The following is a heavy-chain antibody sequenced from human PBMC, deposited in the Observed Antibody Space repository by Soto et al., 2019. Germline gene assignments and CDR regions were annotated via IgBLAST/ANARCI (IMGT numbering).Heavy chain of an antibody. Sequence: SETLSLTCTVSGDSISGYYWSWIRQAPGKGLEWIGYTYYTGRTDYNPSLKSRVTMSVDTSKNKFSLELTSVTAADTAVYYCARNQAGTVFGLPNHFNSRDVWGKGTTVTVS. CDR1: GDSISGYY. CDR3: ARNQAGTVFGLPNHFNSRDV. V-gene: IGHV4-59*01. D-gene: IGHD3-3*01. CDR2: TYYTGRT. J-gene: IGHJ6*03.